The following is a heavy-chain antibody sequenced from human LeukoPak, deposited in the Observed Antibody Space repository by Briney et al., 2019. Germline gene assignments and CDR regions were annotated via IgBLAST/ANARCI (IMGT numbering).Heavy chain of an antibody. V-gene: IGHV4-34*01. D-gene: IGHD3-3*01. J-gene: IGHJ5*02. CDR3: ARKAIFGVVVGPRFDP. CDR1: GGSFSGYY. Sequence: SETLSLTCAVYGGSFSGYYWSWIRQPPGKGLEWIGEINHSGSTNYNPSLKSRVTISVDTPKNQFSLKLSSVTAADTAVYYCARKAIFGVVVGPRFDPWGQGTLVTVSS. CDR2: INHSGST.